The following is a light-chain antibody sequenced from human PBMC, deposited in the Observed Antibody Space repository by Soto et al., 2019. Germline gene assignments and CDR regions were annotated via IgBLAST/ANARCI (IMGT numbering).Light chain of an antibody. CDR2: EVS. Sequence: QSVLTQPAAVSGSPGQSITISCTGSSSDIGSFNYVSWYQHHPGKAPKLLIYEVSNRPSGVSNRFSGSKSGNTASLTISGLQAEDAAEYYCSSYTSSITGGLVFGGGTKLTVL. CDR1: SSDIGSFNY. CDR3: SSYTSSITGGLV. V-gene: IGLV2-14*01. J-gene: IGLJ2*01.